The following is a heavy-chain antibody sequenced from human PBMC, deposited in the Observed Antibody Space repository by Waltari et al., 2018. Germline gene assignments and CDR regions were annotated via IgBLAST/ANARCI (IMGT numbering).Heavy chain of an antibody. CDR3: ARASYGSGSSWFDP. J-gene: IGHJ5*02. Sequence: QVQLQESGPGLVKPSETLSLICSVSGGSISTHFWGWIWQPPGKTLEWIGNIYSSGSTNYNPSLTSRVTISLDMSKNQFSLKLRSVSAADTAVYYCARASYGSGSSWFDPWGQGNLVTVSS. CDR1: GGSISTHF. CDR2: IYSSGST. V-gene: IGHV4-59*11. D-gene: IGHD3-10*01.